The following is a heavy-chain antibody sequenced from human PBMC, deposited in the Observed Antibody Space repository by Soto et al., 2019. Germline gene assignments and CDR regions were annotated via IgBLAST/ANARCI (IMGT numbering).Heavy chain of an antibody. D-gene: IGHD3-10*01. J-gene: IGHJ4*02. CDR3: ANVAAGGSGSYDM. V-gene: IGHV3-30-3*01. CDR1: GITFSSHT. CDR2: LLYDGSNQ. Sequence: QVKLVDTGGGVVQPGRSLRLSCAAFGITFSSHTMHWVRRAPGKGLKWVVTLLYDGSNQDYAASVKGRFTISRNNSNRIQYLQMNKLSSDDAAGYYGANVAAGGSGSYDMWGQGTLVTVSS.